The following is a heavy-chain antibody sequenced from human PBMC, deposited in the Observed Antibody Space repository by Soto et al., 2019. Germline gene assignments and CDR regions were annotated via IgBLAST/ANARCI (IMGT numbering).Heavy chain of an antibody. J-gene: IGHJ4*02. CDR3: ARDTPYYYDSSGSVDY. Sequence: PGGSLVLCCAASGFTFSIYAMHWVRQAPGKGLDLVAVISYDGSNKYYADSVKGRFTISRDNSKNTLYLQMNSLRAEDTAMYYCARDTPYYYDSSGSVDYWGQGTMVTVSS. V-gene: IGHV3-30-3*01. CDR2: ISYDGSNK. D-gene: IGHD3-22*01. CDR1: GFTFSIYA.